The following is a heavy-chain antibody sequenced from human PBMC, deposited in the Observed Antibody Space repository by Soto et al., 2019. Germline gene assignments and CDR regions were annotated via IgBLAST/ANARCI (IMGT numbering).Heavy chain of an antibody. J-gene: IGHJ4*02. D-gene: IGHD1-26*01. Sequence: PGGSQRLSCAASGFTFSNYGMSWVRQAPGKGLEWVSALPEIGTNTYYADSVKGRFTISRDNSKNTLFLQINNLRAGDTAVYYCAKKSGVGATWYFDYWGQGTLVTVSS. CDR1: GFTFSNYG. V-gene: IGHV3-23*01. CDR2: LPEIGTNT. CDR3: AKKSGVGATWYFDY.